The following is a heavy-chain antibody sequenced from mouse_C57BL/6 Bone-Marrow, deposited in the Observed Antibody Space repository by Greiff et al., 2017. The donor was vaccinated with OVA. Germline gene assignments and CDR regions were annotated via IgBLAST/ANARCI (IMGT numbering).Heavy chain of an antibody. V-gene: IGHV1-81*01. Sequence: VQRVESGAELARPGASVKLSCKASGYTFTSYGISWVKQRTGQGLEWIGEIYPRSGNTYYNEKFKGKATLTADKSSSTAYMELRSLTSEDSAVYFCARYWDYFAYWGKGTTLPVSS. CDR2: IYPRSGNT. D-gene: IGHD4-1*01. CDR1: GYTFTSYG. CDR3: ARYWDYFAY. J-gene: IGHJ2*01.